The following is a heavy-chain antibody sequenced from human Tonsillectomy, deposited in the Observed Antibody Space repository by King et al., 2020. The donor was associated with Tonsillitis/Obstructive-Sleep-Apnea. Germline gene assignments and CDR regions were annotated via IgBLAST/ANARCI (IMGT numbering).Heavy chain of an antibody. D-gene: IGHD2-21*02. CDR3: AKHSRYCSWGYYFYYMDV. V-gene: IGHV4-39*01. CDR2: IYYSGTT. CDR1: GGSVSSSDYY. Sequence: QLQESGPGLVKPSETLSLTCIVSGGSVSSSDYYWGWIRQPPGKGLEWIGTIYYSGTTYYNPPLKSRVTISVATSKNQFSLNLNSVTAADTALYYCAKHSRYCSWGYYFYYMDVWGKGTTVTVSS. J-gene: IGHJ6*03.